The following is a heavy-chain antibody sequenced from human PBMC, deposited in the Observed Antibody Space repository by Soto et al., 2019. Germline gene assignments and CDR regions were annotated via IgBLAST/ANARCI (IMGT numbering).Heavy chain of an antibody. V-gene: IGHV3-23*01. CDR1: GFTFSNYA. D-gene: IGHD5-12*01. CDR3: AKDSGSSGLFDY. CDR2: ISGSGGST. J-gene: IGHJ4*02. Sequence: EVQLLESGGGLVQPGGSLRLSCAVSGFTFSNYAMSWVRQAPGKGLEWFSVISGSGGSTFYADSVKGRFTISRDNSKKTLHLQMNSLRAEDTAVYYCAKDSGSSGLFDYWGQGTLVAVSS.